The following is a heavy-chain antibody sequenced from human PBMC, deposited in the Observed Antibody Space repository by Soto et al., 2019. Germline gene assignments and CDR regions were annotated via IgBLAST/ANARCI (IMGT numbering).Heavy chain of an antibody. D-gene: IGHD2-2*01. Sequence: GESLKIPCKGSGYSFTSYWIGWVRQMPGKGLEWMGIIYPGDSDTRYSPSFQGQVTISADKSISTAYLQWSSLKASDTAMYYCARLPTSYIVVGGYGMDVWGQGTTVIVSS. CDR1: GYSFTSYW. V-gene: IGHV5-51*01. CDR3: ARLPTSYIVVGGYGMDV. CDR2: IYPGDSDT. J-gene: IGHJ6*02.